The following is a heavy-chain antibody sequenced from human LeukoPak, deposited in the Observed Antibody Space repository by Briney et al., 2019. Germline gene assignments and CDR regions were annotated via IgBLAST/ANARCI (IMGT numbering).Heavy chain of an antibody. CDR3: ARARDYGDYMDA. CDR2: IYRGENS. CDR1: RASMKTYY. Sequence: PSETLSLTCTVSRASMKTYYWGWIRQPPGKGLEWIGCIYRGENSNYNPSMMSRVNISLDTNKKKFSLHLKSVTAADTAVYYCARARDYGDYMDAWGKGTTVTVSS. J-gene: IGHJ6*03. V-gene: IGHV4-4*09. D-gene: IGHD4-17*01.